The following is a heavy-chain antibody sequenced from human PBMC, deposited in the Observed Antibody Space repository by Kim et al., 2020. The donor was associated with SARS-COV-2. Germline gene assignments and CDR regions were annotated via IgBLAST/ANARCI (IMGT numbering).Heavy chain of an antibody. Sequence: NYNPSLKSRVTISVDTSKNQFSLKLSSVTAADTAVYYCAIGIAVAGTVDYWGQGTLVTVSS. J-gene: IGHJ4*02. D-gene: IGHD6-19*01. V-gene: IGHV4-59*09. CDR3: AIGIAVAGTVDY.